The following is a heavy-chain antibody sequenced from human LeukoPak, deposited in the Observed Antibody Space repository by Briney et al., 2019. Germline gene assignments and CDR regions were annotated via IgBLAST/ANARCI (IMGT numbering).Heavy chain of an antibody. CDR1: GGSISSGGYC. D-gene: IGHD3-22*01. CDR3: ARDIYDSSGYYMDY. CDR2: IYYSGST. Sequence: SQTLSLTCTVSGGSISSGGYCWTWIRQHPGKGLEWIGYIYYSGSTYYNPSLKSRVTISVDTSKNQFSLKLSSVTAADTAVYYCARDIYDSSGYYMDYWGQGTLVTVSS. V-gene: IGHV4-31*03. J-gene: IGHJ4*02.